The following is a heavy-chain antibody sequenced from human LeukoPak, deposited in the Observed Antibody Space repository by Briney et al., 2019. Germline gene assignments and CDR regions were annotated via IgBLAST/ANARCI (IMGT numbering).Heavy chain of an antibody. D-gene: IGHD3-10*01. CDR3: ASVRRGFGESSKYYSYYYMDV. J-gene: IGHJ6*03. Sequence: PSETLSLTCTVSGGSISSGSYYWSWIRQPAGKGLEWIGRIYSRGSTNYNTSLKSRVTISADTSKNQFSLKLSAVTAADTAVYYCASVRRGFGESSKYYSYYYMDVWGNGTTVTISS. CDR1: GGSISSGSYY. CDR2: IYSRGST. V-gene: IGHV4-61*02.